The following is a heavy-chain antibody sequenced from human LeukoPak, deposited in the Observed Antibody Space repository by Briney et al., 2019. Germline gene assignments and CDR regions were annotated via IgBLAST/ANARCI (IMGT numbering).Heavy chain of an antibody. CDR3: ARGYSYGKNWFDP. V-gene: IGHV4-34*01. CDR1: GGSFSGYY. D-gene: IGHD5-18*01. Sequence: SETLSLTCAVYGGSFSGYYWSWIRQPPGKGLEWIGEINHSGSTNYNPSLKSRVTISVDTSKNQFSLKLSSVTAADTAVYYCARGYSYGKNWFDPWGQGTLVSVSS. CDR2: INHSGST. J-gene: IGHJ5*02.